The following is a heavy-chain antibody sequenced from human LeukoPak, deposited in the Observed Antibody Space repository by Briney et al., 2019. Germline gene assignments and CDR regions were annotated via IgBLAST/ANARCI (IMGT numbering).Heavy chain of an antibody. V-gene: IGHV4-4*02. J-gene: IGHJ4*02. CDR1: LDSTTSNF. Sequence: KTSETLSLTCTVSLDSTTSNFWSWVRQPPGKGLEWIGEIHRSGSPNYNPSLQSRVTISIDRSRNQIVLELSSVTAADTAVYYCAREVLGGFNPGAYWAQGTLVTVSS. CDR3: AREVLGGFNPGAY. CDR2: IHRSGSP. D-gene: IGHD1-14*01.